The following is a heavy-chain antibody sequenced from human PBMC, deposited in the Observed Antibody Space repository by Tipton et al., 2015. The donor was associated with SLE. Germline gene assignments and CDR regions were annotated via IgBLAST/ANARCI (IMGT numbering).Heavy chain of an antibody. CDR2: IRSKANSYAT. CDR1: GFTFSGSA. Sequence: SLRLSCAASGFTFSGSAMRWVRQASGKGLGWVGRIRSKANSYATAYAASVKGRFTISSDDSKNTAYLQMNSLKTEDTAVYYCTGRGGSPRDDAFDIWGQGTMVTVSS. V-gene: IGHV3-73*01. J-gene: IGHJ3*02. CDR3: TGRGGSPRDDAFDI. D-gene: IGHD1-26*01.